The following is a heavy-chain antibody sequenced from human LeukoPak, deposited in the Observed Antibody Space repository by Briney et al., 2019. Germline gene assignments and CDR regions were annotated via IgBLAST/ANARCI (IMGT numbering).Heavy chain of an antibody. D-gene: IGHD6-6*01. CDR2: IHYSGST. CDR1: GGSISDYY. V-gene: IGHV4-59*01. CDR3: HSFEDSNENSAVFYYMDV. J-gene: IGHJ6*03. Sequence: KTSETLSLTCTVSGGSISDYYRRWIRQPPGKGLEWIGYIHYSGSTNYNPSLKSRVTISIETPMTHLRLRLSSMSAACTARTRRHSFEDSNENSAVFYYMDVWGKGTTVTVSS.